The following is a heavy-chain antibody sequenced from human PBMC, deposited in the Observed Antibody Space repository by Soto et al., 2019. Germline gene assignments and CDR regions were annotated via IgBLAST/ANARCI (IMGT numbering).Heavy chain of an antibody. CDR3: ASTSYYDFWSGIMGDYYYGMDV. Sequence: SETLSLTCAVYGGSFSGDYWSWIRQPPGKGLEWIGEINHSGSTNYNPSLKSRVTISVDTSKNQFSLKLSSVTAADTAVYYCASTSYYDFWSGIMGDYYYGMDVWGQGTTVTVSS. D-gene: IGHD3-3*01. CDR2: INHSGST. J-gene: IGHJ6*02. CDR1: GGSFSGDY. V-gene: IGHV4-34*01.